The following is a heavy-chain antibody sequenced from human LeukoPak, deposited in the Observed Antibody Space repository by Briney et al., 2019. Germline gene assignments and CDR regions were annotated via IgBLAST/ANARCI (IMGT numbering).Heavy chain of an antibody. CDR1: GFTFSSYG. D-gene: IGHD6-6*01. J-gene: IGHJ6*02. V-gene: IGHV3-33*01. CDR2: IWYDGSNK. CDR3: ARDPDSSLAYYYYYYGMDV. Sequence: GGSLRLSCAASGFTFSSYGMHWVRQAPGKGLKWVAVIWYDGSNKYYADSVKGRFTISRDNSKNTLYLQMNSLRAEDTAVYYCARDPDSSLAYYYYYYGMDVWGQGTTVTVSS.